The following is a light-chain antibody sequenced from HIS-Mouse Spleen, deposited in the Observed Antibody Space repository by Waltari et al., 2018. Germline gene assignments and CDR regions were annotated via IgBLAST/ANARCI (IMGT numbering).Light chain of an antibody. CDR3: YSTDSSGSHRV. CDR1: ALPKKY. CDR2: EDS. V-gene: IGLV3-10*01. Sequence: SYELTQPPSVSVSPGQTVRITCSGDALPKKYAYWYQQKSRQAPVLVIHEDSKRPSGIPERFSGSSSGTMATLTISGAQVEDEADYYCYSTDSSGSHRVFGGGTKLTVL. J-gene: IGLJ2*01.